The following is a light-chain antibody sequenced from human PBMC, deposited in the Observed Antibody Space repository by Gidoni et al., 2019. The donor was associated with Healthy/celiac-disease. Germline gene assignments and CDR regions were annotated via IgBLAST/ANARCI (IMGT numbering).Light chain of an antibody. CDR1: QSVSSY. Sequence: EIVLTQSPATLSLSPGERATLSCRASQSVSSYLAWYQQKPGKAPRILIYDASNRATGIQARLSGSGSGTDFTLTISSLEPEDFAVYYCQQRSNWLTFGGGTKVEIK. V-gene: IGKV3-11*01. CDR2: DAS. J-gene: IGKJ4*01. CDR3: QQRSNWLT.